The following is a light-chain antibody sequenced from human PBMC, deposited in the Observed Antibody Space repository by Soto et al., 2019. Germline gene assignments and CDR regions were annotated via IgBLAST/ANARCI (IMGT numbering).Light chain of an antibody. CDR3: QQYDGYSPQT. Sequence: DIQMTQSPSTLFASVGDRVTITCRASQSVRNWLAWYQQKPGRAPQLLIYDSSTLEPGVPSRFRGSGSGTEFNLTINGLQPDDFATYYCQQYDGYSPQTFGQGTKVEIK. J-gene: IGKJ1*01. CDR2: DSS. CDR1: QSVRNW. V-gene: IGKV1-5*01.